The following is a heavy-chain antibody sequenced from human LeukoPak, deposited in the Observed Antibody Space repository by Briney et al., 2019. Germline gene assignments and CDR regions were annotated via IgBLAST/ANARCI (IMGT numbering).Heavy chain of an antibody. J-gene: IGHJ6*03. CDR2: IYYSGST. Sequence: SETLSLTCTVSGGSISSSNYYWGWIRQPPGRGLEWIGSIYYSGSTNYNPSLKSRVTVSVDTSKNQFSLKLSSVTAADTAVYYCARVEEGYGSGRRENFYYYMDVWGKGTTVTISS. CDR1: GGSISSSNYY. V-gene: IGHV4-39*07. D-gene: IGHD3-10*01. CDR3: ARVEEGYGSGRRENFYYYMDV.